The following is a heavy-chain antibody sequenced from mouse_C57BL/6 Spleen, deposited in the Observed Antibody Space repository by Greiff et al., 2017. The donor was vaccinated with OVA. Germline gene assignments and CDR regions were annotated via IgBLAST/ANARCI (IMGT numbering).Heavy chain of an antibody. Sequence: EVKLVESEGGLVQPGSSMKLSCTASGFTFSDYYMAWVRQVPEKGLEWVANTNYDGSSTYYLDSLKSRFIISRDNAKNILYLQMSSLKSEDTATYYCAREQYDYDYAMDYWGQGTSVTVSS. CDR2: TNYDGSST. D-gene: IGHD2-4*01. CDR3: AREQYDYDYAMDY. CDR1: GFTFSDYY. J-gene: IGHJ4*01. V-gene: IGHV5-16*01.